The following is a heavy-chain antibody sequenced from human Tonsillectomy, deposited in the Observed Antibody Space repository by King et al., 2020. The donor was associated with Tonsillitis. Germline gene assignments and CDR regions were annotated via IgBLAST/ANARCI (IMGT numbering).Heavy chain of an antibody. CDR3: AGGGGCSSTSCQDYFDY. V-gene: IGHV3-11*05. CDR1: GFTFSDYY. Sequence: VQLVESGGGLVKPGGSLRLSCAASGFTFSDYYMSWIRQAPGRGLEWVSYIQISSSYTNYADSVKGRFTISRDNSKNSLYLQMNSLSAEDTAVYYCAGGGGCSSTSCQDYFDYWGQGTLVTVSS. CDR2: IQISSSYT. J-gene: IGHJ4*02. D-gene: IGHD2-2*01.